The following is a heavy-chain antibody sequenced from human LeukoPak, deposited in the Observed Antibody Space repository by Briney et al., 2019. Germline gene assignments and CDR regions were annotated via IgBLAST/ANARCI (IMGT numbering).Heavy chain of an antibody. D-gene: IGHD6-19*01. CDR3: AKRKAVAAWYWFDP. CDR1: GFAFSSLA. CDR2: ISGSGGST. J-gene: IGHJ5*02. V-gene: IGHV3-23*01. Sequence: GSRRLSFAASGFAFSSLAISWGRPAPGKGLGWVSAISGSGGSTYYADSVKGRFTISRDKSKNTLYLQMNSLRAEDTAVYYCAKRKAVAAWYWFDPWGQGTLVTVSS.